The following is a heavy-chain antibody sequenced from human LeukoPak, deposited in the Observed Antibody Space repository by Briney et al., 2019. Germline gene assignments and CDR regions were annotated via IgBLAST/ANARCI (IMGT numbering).Heavy chain of an antibody. CDR3: VKEVPHFTDYDGRGRGYWVDYYDL. CDR2: ISFDTINK. D-gene: IGHD3-22*01. CDR1: GFTFSNYA. Sequence: PGRSQRLSCAASGFTFSNYAMHWVRQAPGKGLEWMALISFDTINKFYADSVKGRFTISRDNPKNTLYLQMNSLRAEDTAVYYCVKEVPHFTDYDGRGRGYWVDYYDLWGQGTVVTVSS. V-gene: IGHV3-30*18. J-gene: IGHJ4*02.